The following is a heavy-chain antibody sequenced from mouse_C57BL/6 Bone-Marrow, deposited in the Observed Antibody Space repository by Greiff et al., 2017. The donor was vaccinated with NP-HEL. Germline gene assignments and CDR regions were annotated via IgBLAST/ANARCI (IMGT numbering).Heavy chain of an antibody. D-gene: IGHD1-1*01. Sequence: EVKLVESGGGLVKPGGSLKLSCAASGFTFSSYAMSWVRQTPEKRLEWVATISDGGSYTYYPDNVKGRFTISRDNAKNNLYLQMSHLKSEDTAMYYCARDYYGSRAYFDVWGTGTTVTVSS. CDR2: ISDGGSYT. CDR1: GFTFSSYA. J-gene: IGHJ1*03. CDR3: ARDYYGSRAYFDV. V-gene: IGHV5-4*01.